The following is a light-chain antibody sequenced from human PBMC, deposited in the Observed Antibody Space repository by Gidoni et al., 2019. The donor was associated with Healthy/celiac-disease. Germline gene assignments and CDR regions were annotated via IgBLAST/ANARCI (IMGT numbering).Light chain of an antibody. Sequence: IQLTQSPSSLSASVRDRVTITCQASQDISNYLNWYQQKPGKPPKLLIYDASNLETGVTSRVSGSGSGTDFTFTISSLQHEDIATYYCQQYDNLFTFGAGTKVDIK. V-gene: IGKV1-33*01. CDR3: QQYDNLFT. J-gene: IGKJ3*01. CDR2: DAS. CDR1: QDISNY.